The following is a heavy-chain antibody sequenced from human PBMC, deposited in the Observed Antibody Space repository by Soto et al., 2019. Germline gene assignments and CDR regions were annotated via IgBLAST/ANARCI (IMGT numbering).Heavy chain of an antibody. Sequence: GGSLRLSCNASGFTVSSTYMSWVRQAPGKGLEWVGRIKSKTDGGTIDYAAPVKGRFSISRDDSKNTVYLQMNSLRTEDTAVYYCSTGGKYYGMDVWGQGTTVTVSS. D-gene: IGHD1-26*01. CDR1: GFTVSSTY. CDR2: IKSKTDGGTI. J-gene: IGHJ6*02. V-gene: IGHV3-15*01. CDR3: STGGKYYGMDV.